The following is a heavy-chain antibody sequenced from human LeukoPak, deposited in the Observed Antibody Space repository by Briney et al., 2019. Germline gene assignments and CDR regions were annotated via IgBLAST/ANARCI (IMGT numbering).Heavy chain of an antibody. Sequence: SETLSLTCTVSGYSISSGYYWGWIRQPPGKGLEWIGSIYHSGSTYYNPSLKSRVTISVDTSKNQFSLKLSSVTAADTAVYYCARTVTYVFDYWGQGTLVTVSS. J-gene: IGHJ4*02. CDR2: IYHSGST. D-gene: IGHD4-17*01. CDR3: ARTVTYVFDY. CDR1: GYSISSGYY. V-gene: IGHV4-38-2*02.